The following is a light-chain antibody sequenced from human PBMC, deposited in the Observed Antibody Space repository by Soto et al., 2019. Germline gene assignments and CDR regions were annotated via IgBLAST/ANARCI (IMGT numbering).Light chain of an antibody. CDR1: QSVTSSY. J-gene: IGKJ1*01. CDR2: GAS. CDR3: HQFGYSPRT. Sequence: EIVLTQSPCTLSLSPGERATLSCWASQSVTSSYLAWYQQKPGQAPRPLIYGASSRATGIPDRFSGSGSGTDFTLAIRRLEPEDFAVYYCHQFGYSPRTFGQGTKVDIK. V-gene: IGKV3-20*01.